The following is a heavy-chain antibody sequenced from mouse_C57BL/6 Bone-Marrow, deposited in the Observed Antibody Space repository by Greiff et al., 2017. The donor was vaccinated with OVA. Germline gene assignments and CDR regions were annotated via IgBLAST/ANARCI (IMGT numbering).Heavy chain of an antibody. CDR3: AATGGDYFDY. CDR1: GYSITSGYY. CDR2: ISYDGSN. Sequence: VQLKQSGPGLVKPSQSLSLTCSVTGYSITSGYYWNWIRQFPGNKLEWMGYISYDGSNNYNPSLKNRISITRDTSKNQFFLKLNSVTTEDTATYYCAATGGDYFDYWGQGTTLTVSS. J-gene: IGHJ2*01. V-gene: IGHV3-6*01.